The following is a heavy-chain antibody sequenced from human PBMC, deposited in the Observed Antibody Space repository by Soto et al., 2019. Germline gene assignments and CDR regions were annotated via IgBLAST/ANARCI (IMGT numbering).Heavy chain of an antibody. CDR3: AKDGQWELPRTQIDY. CDR2: ISGSGGST. D-gene: IGHD1-26*01. J-gene: IGHJ4*02. V-gene: IGHV3-23*01. CDR1: GFTFSSYA. Sequence: GGSLRLSCAASGFTFSSYAMSWVRQAPGKGLEWVSAISGSGGSTYYADSVKGRFTIPRDNSKNTLYLQMNSLRAEDTAVYYCAKDGQWELPRTQIDYWGQGTLVTVSS.